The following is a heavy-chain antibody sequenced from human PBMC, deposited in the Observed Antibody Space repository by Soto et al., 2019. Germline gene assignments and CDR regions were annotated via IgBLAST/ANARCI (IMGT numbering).Heavy chain of an antibody. CDR1: GFAFSTFD. CDR3: ARGRSFSYDSTPPPMFDP. J-gene: IGHJ5*02. Sequence: DVQLVESGGGLVQPGGSLRLSCAGSGFAFSTFDIHWVRQAPGKGLEWVSGIGTLSDTFYAASVQGRFTISRQNAKNSVYRQMNSLRAGDTAFYYCARGRSFSYDSTPPPMFDPWGQGTLVTVSS. V-gene: IGHV3-13*01. D-gene: IGHD3-10*01. CDR2: IGTLSDT.